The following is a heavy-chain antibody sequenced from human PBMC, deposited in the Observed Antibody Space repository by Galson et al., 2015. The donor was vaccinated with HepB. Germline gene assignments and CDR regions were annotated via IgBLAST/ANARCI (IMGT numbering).Heavy chain of an antibody. D-gene: IGHD2-15*01. CDR2: ISSSSTTI. J-gene: IGHJ6*03. Sequence: SLRLSCAASGFTFSSFGMNWVRQAPGKGLEWVSYISSSSTTIYYADSVKGRFTISRDNAKNSLYLQMNSLRAEDTAVYYCARDAYSSGGSCYPPCYYYYMDVWVKGTTVTVSS. CDR3: ARDAYSSGGSCYPPCYYYYMDV. V-gene: IGHV3-48*01. CDR1: GFTFSSFG.